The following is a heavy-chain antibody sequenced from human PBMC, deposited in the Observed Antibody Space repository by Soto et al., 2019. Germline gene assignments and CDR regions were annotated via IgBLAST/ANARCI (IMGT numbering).Heavy chain of an antibody. D-gene: IGHD3-16*02. J-gene: IGHJ3*02. Sequence: QVTLRESGPTLVKPTETLTLTCSFSGFSLTTKGVGVGWIRQPPGEALEWLAVIYWDNDDRYSPSLRSRLAITKDTSKHQVVLTMTTLDPVDSATYYCAHVTLTYGGVVGLDAFDIWGQGTMVTVSS. CDR2: IYWDNDD. CDR1: GFSLTTKGVG. CDR3: AHVTLTYGGVVGLDAFDI. V-gene: IGHV2-5*02.